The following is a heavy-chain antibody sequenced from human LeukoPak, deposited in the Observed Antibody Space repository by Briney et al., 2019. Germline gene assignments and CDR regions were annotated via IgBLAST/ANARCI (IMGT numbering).Heavy chain of an antibody. CDR2: IYPGDSDT. CDR3: ARHAEMATRDSYYYYYYMDV. Sequence: GESLKISCKGSGYSFTSYWIGWVRQMPGKGLEWMGIIYPGDSDTRYSPSFQGQVTISADKSISTAYLQWSSLKASDTAMYYCARHAEMATRDSYYYYYYMDVWGKGTTVTLSS. V-gene: IGHV5-51*01. J-gene: IGHJ6*03. D-gene: IGHD5-24*01. CDR1: GYSFTSYW.